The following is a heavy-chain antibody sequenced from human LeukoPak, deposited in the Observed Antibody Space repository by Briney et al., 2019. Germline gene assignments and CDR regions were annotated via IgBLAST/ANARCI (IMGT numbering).Heavy chain of an antibody. J-gene: IGHJ4*02. CDR2: IHYSGST. Sequence: SETLSLTCTVSGGSINSYYWSWIRQPPGKGLEWIGYIHYSGSTNYNPSLRSRLTISVDTSKNQFSLELRSVTAADTAVYYCARVGKWNDLEYWGQGTLVTVSS. V-gene: IGHV4-59*01. D-gene: IGHD1-20*01. CDR1: GGSINSYY. CDR3: ARVGKWNDLEY.